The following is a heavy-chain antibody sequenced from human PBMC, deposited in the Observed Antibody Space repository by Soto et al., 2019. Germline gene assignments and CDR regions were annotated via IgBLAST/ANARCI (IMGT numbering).Heavy chain of an antibody. D-gene: IGHD3-22*01. CDR1: GGSISSYY. V-gene: IGHV4-59*01. Sequence: QVQLQESGPGLVKPSETLSLTCTVSGGSISSYYWSWIRQPPGKGLEWIGYIYYSGSTNYNPSLKSRVTISVDTSKNQFSLKLSSVTAADTAVYYCARVDHDSSGYFDYWGQGTLVTVSS. J-gene: IGHJ4*02. CDR3: ARVDHDSSGYFDY. CDR2: IYYSGST.